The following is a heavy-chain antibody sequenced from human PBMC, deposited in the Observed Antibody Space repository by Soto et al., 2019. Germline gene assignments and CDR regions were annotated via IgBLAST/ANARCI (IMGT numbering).Heavy chain of an antibody. CDR1: GFTFNNYA. CDR3: ADYPSSKQGFGEVRASYFDY. J-gene: IGHJ4*02. V-gene: IGHV3-23*01. D-gene: IGHD3-10*01. CDR2: SSGSGGST. Sequence: GGSLRLSCAASGFTFNNYAMNWVRQAPGTGLEWVSASSGSGGSTYYADSVQGRFTVARDNSKNTLYLQMNSLRAEDTAVYYCADYPSSKQGFGEVRASYFDYWGQGSLVTVSS.